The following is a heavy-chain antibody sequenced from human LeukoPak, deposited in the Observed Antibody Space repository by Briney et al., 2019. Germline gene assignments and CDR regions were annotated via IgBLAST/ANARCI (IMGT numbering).Heavy chain of an antibody. V-gene: IGHV3-21*01. CDR3: ARDPGGMITFGGVIDPFYFDY. Sequence: PGGSLRLSCAASGFTFSSYSMNWVRQAPGKGLEWVSSISSSSSYIYYADSVKGRFTISRDNAKNSLYLQMNSLRAEDTAVYYCARDPGGMITFGGVIDPFYFDYWGQGTLVTVSS. CDR1: GFTFSSYS. CDR2: ISSSSSYI. J-gene: IGHJ4*02. D-gene: IGHD3-16*02.